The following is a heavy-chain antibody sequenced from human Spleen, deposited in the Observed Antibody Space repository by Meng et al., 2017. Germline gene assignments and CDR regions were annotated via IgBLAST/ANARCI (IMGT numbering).Heavy chain of an antibody. CDR1: GASINSINYY. V-gene: IGHV4-39*07. CDR2: ISYTGST. J-gene: IGHJ5*02. Sequence: SETLSLTCSVSGASINSINYYWGWIRQSPGKGLEWIGSISYTGSTYYNPSLKSRVTISVDTSKNQFSLKLSSVTAADTAVYYCATLGEYGDYNWFDPWGQGTLVTVSS. CDR3: ATLGEYGDYNWFDP. D-gene: IGHD4-17*01.